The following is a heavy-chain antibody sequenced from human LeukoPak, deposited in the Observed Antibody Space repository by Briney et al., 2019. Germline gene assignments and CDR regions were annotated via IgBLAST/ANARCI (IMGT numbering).Heavy chain of an antibody. CDR3: ARAGDWYEDFHP. J-gene: IGHJ1*01. CDR2: IYYSGST. D-gene: IGHD3/OR15-3a*01. CDR1: GASISNSY. V-gene: IGHV4-59*01. Sequence: SETLSLTCTVSGASISNSYWSWIRQPPGKGLEWIAYIYYSGSTNYNPSLKSRVTISRDTSKNQFFLNMTSVTAADTAVYYCARAGDWYEDFHPWGRGTLLTVSS.